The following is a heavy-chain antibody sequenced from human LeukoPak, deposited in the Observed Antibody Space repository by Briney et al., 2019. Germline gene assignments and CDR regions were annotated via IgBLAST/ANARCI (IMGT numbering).Heavy chain of an antibody. Sequence: SETLSLICTVSGGSISSSGYYWGWIRQPPGKGLEWIESIYYSGSTYYNPSLKSRVTISVDTSKNQLSLKLSSLAAADTAVYYCARHEYSGSYYGLSWFDPWGQGTPVTVSS. D-gene: IGHD1-26*01. J-gene: IGHJ5*02. V-gene: IGHV4-39*01. CDR1: GGSISSSGYY. CDR2: IYYSGST. CDR3: ARHEYSGSYYGLSWFDP.